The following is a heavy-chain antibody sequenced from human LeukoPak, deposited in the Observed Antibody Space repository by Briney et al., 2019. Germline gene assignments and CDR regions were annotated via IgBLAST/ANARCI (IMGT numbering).Heavy chain of an antibody. CDR2: IYYSGST. Sequence: SETLSLTCTVSGGSISSYYWNWIRQPPGKGLEWIGYIYYSGSTNYNPSLKSRVTISVDTPKNQFSLKLSSVTAAGTAVYYCARLPLRSHFDYWGQGTLVTVSS. V-gene: IGHV4-59*08. CDR1: GGSISSYY. J-gene: IGHJ4*02. CDR3: ARLPLRSHFDY.